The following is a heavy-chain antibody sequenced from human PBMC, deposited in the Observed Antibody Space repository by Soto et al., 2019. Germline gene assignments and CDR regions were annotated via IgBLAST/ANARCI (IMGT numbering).Heavy chain of an antibody. D-gene: IGHD3-3*01. CDR3: ERGGSIFGVVSVADV. CDR1: GYTFTSYG. CDR2: ISAYNGNT. Sequence: ASVKVSCKASGYTFTSYGISWVRQAPGQGLEWMGWISAYNGNTNYAQKLQGRVTMTTDTSTSTAYMELRSLRSDDTAVYYCERGGSIFGVVSVADVWGQGTTVTVSS. V-gene: IGHV1-18*01. J-gene: IGHJ6*02.